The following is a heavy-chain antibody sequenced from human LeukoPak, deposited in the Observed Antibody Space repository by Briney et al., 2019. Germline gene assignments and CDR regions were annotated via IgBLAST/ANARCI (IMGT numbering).Heavy chain of an antibody. D-gene: IGHD6-13*01. Sequence: PSETLSLTCTVSGGSISSSSYYWGWIRQPPGKGLEWIGSIYYSGSTYYNPSLKSRVTISVDTSKNQFSLKLSSVTAADTAVYYRARGAAAGTAFFDYWGQGTLVTVSS. V-gene: IGHV4-39*07. J-gene: IGHJ4*02. CDR2: IYYSGST. CDR3: ARGAAAGTAFFDY. CDR1: GGSISSSSYY.